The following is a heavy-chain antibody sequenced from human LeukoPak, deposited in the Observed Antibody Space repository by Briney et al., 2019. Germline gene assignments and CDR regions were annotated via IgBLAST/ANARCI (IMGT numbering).Heavy chain of an antibody. Sequence: SETLSLTCTVSGGSISSYYWSWIRQPPGKGLEWIGYIYYSGSTNYNPSLKSRVTISVDTSKNQFSLKLSSVTAADTAVYYCARDASYYYYMDVWGKGTTVTVSS. CDR2: IYYSGST. CDR3: ARDASYYYYMDV. CDR1: GGSISSYY. J-gene: IGHJ6*03. V-gene: IGHV4-59*01.